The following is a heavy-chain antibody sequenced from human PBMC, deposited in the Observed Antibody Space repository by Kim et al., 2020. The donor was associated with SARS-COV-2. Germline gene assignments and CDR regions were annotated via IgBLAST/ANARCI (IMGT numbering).Heavy chain of an antibody. V-gene: IGHV3-23*01. Sequence: ADSVKGRFTISRDNSKNTLYLQMNSLRAEDTAVYYCAKVSVVAQTRGMDVWGQGTTVTVSS. D-gene: IGHD3-22*01. J-gene: IGHJ6*02. CDR3: AKVSVVAQTRGMDV.